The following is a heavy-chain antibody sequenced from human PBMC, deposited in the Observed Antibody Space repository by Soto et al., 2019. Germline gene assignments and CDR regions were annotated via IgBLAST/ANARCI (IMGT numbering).Heavy chain of an antibody. V-gene: IGHV3-30*18. D-gene: IGHD7-27*01. Sequence: QVQLVESGGGVVQPGRSLRLSCAASGFTFSSYGMHWVRQAPGKGLEWVAVISYDGSNKYYADSVKGRFTISRDNSKNTLYLQMNRLRAEDTAVYYCAKDRHLGLYDYYGMDVWGQGTTVTVSS. CDR2: ISYDGSNK. J-gene: IGHJ6*02. CDR1: GFTFSSYG. CDR3: AKDRHLGLYDYYGMDV.